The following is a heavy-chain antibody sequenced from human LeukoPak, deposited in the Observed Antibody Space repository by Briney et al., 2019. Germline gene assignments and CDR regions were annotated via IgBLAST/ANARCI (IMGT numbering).Heavy chain of an antibody. CDR3: VKSGTWADFDS. CDR2: ISNKGGST. V-gene: IGHV3-64D*09. Sequence: GGSLRLSCSASGFTFSSYGMHWVRQAPGKGLEYVSGISNKGGSTYYADSVKGRFTVSRDNSKNTLHLQMSSLRADDTAVYYCVKSGTWADFDSWGQGTLVTVSS. CDR1: GFTFSSYG. J-gene: IGHJ4*02. D-gene: IGHD1-26*01.